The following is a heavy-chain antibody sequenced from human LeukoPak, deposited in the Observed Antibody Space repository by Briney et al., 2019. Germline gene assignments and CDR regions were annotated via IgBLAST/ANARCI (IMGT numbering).Heavy chain of an antibody. V-gene: IGHV3-23*01. CDR2: ISGGGGST. D-gene: IGHD4-17*01. Sequence: PGGSLRLSCAASGFTFSSYAMSWVRQAPGKGLEWVSAISGGGGSTYYADSVKGRFTISRDNSKNTLYLQMNSLRAEDTAVYYCAKDTNYGDYDDYYYYYGMDVWGQGTTVTVSS. CDR1: GFTFSSYA. CDR3: AKDTNYGDYDDYYYYYGMDV. J-gene: IGHJ6*02.